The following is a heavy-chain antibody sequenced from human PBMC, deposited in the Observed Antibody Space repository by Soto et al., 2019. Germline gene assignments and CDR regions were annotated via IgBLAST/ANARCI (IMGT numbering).Heavy chain of an antibody. CDR2: IYYSGST. Sequence: SETLSLTCTVSGGSVSSGSYYWSWIRQRPGKGLEWIGYIYYSGSTNYNPSLKSRVTISVDTSKNQFSLKLSSVTAADTAVYYCASVTRTCISTSCYRYYYGMDVWGQGTTVTVSS. D-gene: IGHD2-2*02. CDR3: ASVTRTCISTSCYRYYYGMDV. J-gene: IGHJ6*02. V-gene: IGHV4-61*01. CDR1: GGSVSSGSYY.